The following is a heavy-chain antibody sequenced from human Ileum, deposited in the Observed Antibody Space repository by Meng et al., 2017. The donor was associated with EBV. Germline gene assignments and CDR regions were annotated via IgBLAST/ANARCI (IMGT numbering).Heavy chain of an antibody. Sequence: QVQLDQRGAGLLKPSETLSLTCHVSGGSFNAYYWTWIRQSPGGGLEWIGEIFHSGHTNYNPSLESRVSMSVATSKKQFSLLLSSVTAADSGLYFCARGREYTGQLDLWGLGTLVTVSS. CDR2: IFHSGHT. CDR3: ARGREYTGQLDL. J-gene: IGHJ5*02. CDR1: GGSFNAYY. V-gene: IGHV4-34*01. D-gene: IGHD5-18*01.